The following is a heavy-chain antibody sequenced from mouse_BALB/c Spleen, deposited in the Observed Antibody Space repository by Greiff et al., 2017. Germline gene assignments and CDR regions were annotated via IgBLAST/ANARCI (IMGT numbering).Heavy chain of an antibody. Sequence: QVQLKESGPGLVAPSQSLSITCTVSGFSLTSYGVHWVRQPPGKGLEWLGVIWAGGSTNYNSALMSRLSISKDNSKSQVFLKMNSLQTDDTAMYYCARDRGGYGYYFDYWGQGTTLTVSS. D-gene: IGHD2-2*01. V-gene: IGHV2-9*02. CDR1: GFSLTSYG. J-gene: IGHJ2*01. CDR2: IWAGGST. CDR3: ARDRGGYGYYFDY.